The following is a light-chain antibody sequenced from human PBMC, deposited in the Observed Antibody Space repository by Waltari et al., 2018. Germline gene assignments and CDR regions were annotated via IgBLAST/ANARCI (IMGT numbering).Light chain of an antibody. CDR3: ASWTDSDTLKLL. V-gene: IGLV2-14*03. J-gene: IGLJ2*01. Sequence: QSALTQPASVSGSPGQSLTISCHGSDVGGSNYVSWYQQHPGKAPQVMIYDVTDRPSGVSNRFSGSKSGDTASLTISGLQAEDEADYYCASWTDSDTLKLLFGGGTKLTVL. CDR2: DVT. CDR1: SDVGGSNY.